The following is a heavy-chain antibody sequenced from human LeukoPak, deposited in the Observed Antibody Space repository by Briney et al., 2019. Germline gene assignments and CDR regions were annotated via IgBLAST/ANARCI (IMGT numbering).Heavy chain of an antibody. CDR3: ARVDFLGYYYYYGMDV. J-gene: IGHJ6*02. V-gene: IGHV1-18*01. CDR2: ISAYNGNT. CDR1: GYTFTSYG. Sequence: ASVKVSCKASGYTFTSYGISWVRQAPGQGLEWMGWISAYNGNTNYAQKLQGRVTMTTDTSTSTAYMELRSLRSDDTAAYYCARVDFLGYYYYYGMDVWGQGTTVTVSS. D-gene: IGHD7-27*01.